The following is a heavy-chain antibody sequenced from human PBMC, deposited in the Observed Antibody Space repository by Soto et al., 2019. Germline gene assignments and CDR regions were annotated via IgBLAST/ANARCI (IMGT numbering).Heavy chain of an antibody. CDR1: GFTFSDNY. CDR2: ISSSGSTI. D-gene: IGHD3-16*01. CDR3: ARDRLATNYYFDY. J-gene: IGHJ4*02. Sequence: GGSLRLSCAASGFTFSDNYMTWTRQAPGKGLECVSYISSSGSTIYYADSVKGRFTISRDNAKNSLYLQMSSLRADDTAVYYCARDRLATNYYFDYCGQGTLVTVSS. V-gene: IGHV3-11*01.